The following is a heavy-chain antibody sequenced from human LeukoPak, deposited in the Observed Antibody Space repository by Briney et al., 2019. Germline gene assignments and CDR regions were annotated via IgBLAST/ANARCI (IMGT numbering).Heavy chain of an antibody. CDR2: ISYDGSNK. CDR3: AKVSVWAPRDSSGYPPDY. D-gene: IGHD3-22*01. V-gene: IGHV3-30*18. Sequence: GGSLRLSCAASGFTFGSYGMHWVRQAPGKGLEWVAVISYDGSNKYYADSVKGRFTISRDNSKNTLYLQMNSLRAEDTAVYYCAKVSVWAPRDSSGYPPDYWGQGTLVTVSS. CDR1: GFTFGSYG. J-gene: IGHJ4*02.